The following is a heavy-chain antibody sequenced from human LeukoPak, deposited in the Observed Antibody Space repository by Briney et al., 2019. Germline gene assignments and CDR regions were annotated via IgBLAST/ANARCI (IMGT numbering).Heavy chain of an antibody. V-gene: IGHV4-39*02. CDR2: IYYSGST. D-gene: IGHD3-16*01. J-gene: IGHJ5*02. Sequence: SETLSLTCTVSGGSISSSSYYWGWIRQPPGKGLEWIGSIYYSGSTYYNPSLKSRVTISVDTSKNHFSLKLSSVTAADTAMYYCARESKVITFGGVDNWLDPWGQGTLVTVSS. CDR1: GGSISSSSYY. CDR3: ARESKVITFGGVDNWLDP.